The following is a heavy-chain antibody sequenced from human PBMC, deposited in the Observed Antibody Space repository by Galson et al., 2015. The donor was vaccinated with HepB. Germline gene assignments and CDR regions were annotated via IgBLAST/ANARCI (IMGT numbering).Heavy chain of an antibody. J-gene: IGHJ4*02. D-gene: IGHD3-16*01. CDR1: GFTFSNYR. V-gene: IGHV3-48*01. CDR2: ISSARDIR. Sequence: SLRLSCAASGFTFSNYRMNWVGQAPGKGLEWGSYISSARDIRYYADSVKGRFTISRDNAKNSLYLQMDSLRVEDTAVYYCATTTYITGRLGFDYWGQGTLVSVSS. CDR3: ATTTYITGRLGFDY.